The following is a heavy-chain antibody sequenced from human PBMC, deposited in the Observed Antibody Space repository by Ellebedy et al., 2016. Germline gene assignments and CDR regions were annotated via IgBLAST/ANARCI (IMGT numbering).Heavy chain of an antibody. CDR2: ISYDGTNK. V-gene: IGHV3-30-3*01. Sequence: GGSLRLSCAASGFTFRSYAMHWVRQAPGKGLQWVAVISYDGTNKYYADFVKGRFTVSRDNSKNTLYLQMSSLRPEDTAVYSCATTHMIRGAPHDYWGQGTLVTVSS. CDR1: GFTFRSYA. J-gene: IGHJ4*02. D-gene: IGHD3-10*01. CDR3: ATTHMIRGAPHDY.